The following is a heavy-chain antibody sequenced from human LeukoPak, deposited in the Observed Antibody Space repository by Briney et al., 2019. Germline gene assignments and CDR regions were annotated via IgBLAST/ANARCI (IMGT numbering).Heavy chain of an antibody. Sequence: WASVKVSCKASGYTFTSYYMHWVRQAPGQGLEWMGIINPSGGSTSYAQKFQGRVTMTRDTSISTAFMELSRLRFDDTAVYYCATPGPTFHDYLFDYWGQGTLVTVSS. J-gene: IGHJ4*02. CDR2: INPSGGST. CDR1: GYTFTSYY. CDR3: ATPGPTFHDYLFDY. V-gene: IGHV1-46*01. D-gene: IGHD4-11*01.